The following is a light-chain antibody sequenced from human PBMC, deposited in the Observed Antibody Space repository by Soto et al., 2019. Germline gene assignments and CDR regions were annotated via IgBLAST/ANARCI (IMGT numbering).Light chain of an antibody. V-gene: IGLV2-8*01. CDR1: SSDVGFYNY. CDR2: EVR. Sequence: QSALTQPPSASGSPGQSVTISCAGTSSDVGFYNYVSWYQQHPGKAPKLIISEVRQRPSGVPDRFSGSKSGNTASLTVSGLQAEDEADYYCCSYAGTNNFVFGTGTQLTVL. J-gene: IGLJ1*01. CDR3: CSYAGTNNFV.